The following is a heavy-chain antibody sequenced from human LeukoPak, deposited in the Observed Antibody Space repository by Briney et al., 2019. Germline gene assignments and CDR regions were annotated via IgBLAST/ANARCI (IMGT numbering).Heavy chain of an antibody. Sequence: SETLSLTCTVSGGSLSGHYWSWIRQPPGKGLEWIGYIYYSGSTKYNPSLKSRVTISVDTSKNQFSLKLSSVTAADTAVYYCARDIWVGAGFYYYGMDVWGQGTTVTVSS. CDR2: IYYSGST. J-gene: IGHJ6*02. D-gene: IGHD1-26*01. CDR3: ARDIWVGAGFYYYGMDV. V-gene: IGHV4-59*11. CDR1: GGSLSGHY.